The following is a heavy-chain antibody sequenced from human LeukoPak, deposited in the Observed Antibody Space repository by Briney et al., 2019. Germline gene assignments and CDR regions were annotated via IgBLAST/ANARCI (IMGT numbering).Heavy chain of an antibody. CDR1: GFTFSSYA. CDR2: IQYDGTNK. D-gene: IGHD5-12*01. Sequence: GGSLRLSCAASGFTFSSYAMHWVRQAPGKGLEWVTFIQYDGTNKYYADSVKGRFTISRDNSKNTLYLQMNSLRAEDTAVYYCARVGLDRRGYSGYEAFDYWGQGTLVTVSS. V-gene: IGHV3-30*02. J-gene: IGHJ4*02. CDR3: ARVGLDRRGYSGYEAFDY.